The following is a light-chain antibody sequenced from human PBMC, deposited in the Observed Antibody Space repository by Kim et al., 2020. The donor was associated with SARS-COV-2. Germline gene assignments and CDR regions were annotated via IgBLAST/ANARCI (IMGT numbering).Light chain of an antibody. V-gene: IGLV2-14*03. CDR2: DVS. Sequence: HSIPTSCTGTSSDVGGYNYVSWYQQHPGKAPKLMIYDVSNRPSGVSNRFSGSKSGNTASLTISGLQAEDEADYYCSSYTSSSTLVFGGGTQLTVL. J-gene: IGLJ3*02. CDR1: SSDVGGYNY. CDR3: SSYTSSSTLV.